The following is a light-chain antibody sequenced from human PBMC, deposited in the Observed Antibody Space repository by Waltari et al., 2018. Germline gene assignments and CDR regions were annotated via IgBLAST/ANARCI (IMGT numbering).Light chain of an antibody. CDR1: SSDIGGYNY. CDR3: CSYAGSSNYI. V-gene: IGLV2-11*01. CDR2: EVN. Sequence: QAALTQPRSVSGSPGQSVTISCTGTSSDIGGYNYVSWYQQHPGTAHNLMIYEVNTRHSGVADRFSGAKSGNTASLTISGLQAEDEADYYCCSYAGSSNYIFGSGTRLTVL. J-gene: IGLJ1*01.